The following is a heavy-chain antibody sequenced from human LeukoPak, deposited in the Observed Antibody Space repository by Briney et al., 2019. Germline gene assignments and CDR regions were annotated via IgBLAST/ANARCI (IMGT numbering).Heavy chain of an antibody. CDR3: ARRASMVRGDATYFDY. J-gene: IGHJ4*02. CDR2: IYTSGST. Sequence: SETLSLTCTVSGGSISSGSYYWGWVRQPAGKGLEWIGRIYTSGSTNYNPSLKSRVTISVDTSKNQFSLKLSSVTAADTAVYYCARRASMVRGDATYFDYWGQGTLVTVSS. D-gene: IGHD3-10*01. CDR1: GGSISSGSYY. V-gene: IGHV4-61*02.